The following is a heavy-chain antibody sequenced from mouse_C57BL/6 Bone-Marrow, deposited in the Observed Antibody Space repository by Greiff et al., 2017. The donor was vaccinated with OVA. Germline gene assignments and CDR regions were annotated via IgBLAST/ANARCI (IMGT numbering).Heavy chain of an antibody. CDR1: GFTFSDYY. J-gene: IGHJ1*03. V-gene: IGHV5-12*01. CDR3: ARPCGSSKGYVDV. CDR2: ISNGGGST. Sequence: EVKLMESGGGLVQPGGSLTLSCAASGFTFSDYYMYWVRQTPEKRLEWVAYISNGGGSTYYTDTVKGRFTISRDNAKNTLYLQMGRLKSEDTAMYYCARPCGSSKGYVDVWGTGTSVTVSS. D-gene: IGHD1-1*01.